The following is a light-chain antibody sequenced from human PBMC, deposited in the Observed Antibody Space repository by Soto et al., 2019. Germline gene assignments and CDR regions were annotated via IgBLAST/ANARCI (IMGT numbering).Light chain of an antibody. CDR2: DAS. CDR1: QSVSRY. J-gene: IGKJ4*01. Sequence: EIVLTQSPATLSLSPGERATLSCRASQSVSRYLAWYQPKPGQAPRLLIYDASNRATGIPARFSGSGSGTDFTLTISSLEPEDFAVYYCQQRSNWPLTFGGGTKVELK. V-gene: IGKV3-11*01. CDR3: QQRSNWPLT.